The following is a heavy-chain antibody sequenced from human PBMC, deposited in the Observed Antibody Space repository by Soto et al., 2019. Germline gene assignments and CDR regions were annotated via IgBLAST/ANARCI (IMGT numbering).Heavy chain of an antibody. CDR1: GYTFTSYY. V-gene: IGHV1-46*01. CDR3: ARPRAYYYDSSGPLELGY. CDR2: INPSGGST. J-gene: IGHJ4*02. Sequence: QVQLVQSGAEVKKPGASVKVSCKASGYTFTSYYMHWVRQAPGQGLEWMGIINPSGGSTSYAQKLQGRVTMTRDTSTSTVYMGLSSLRSEDTAVYYCARPRAYYYDSSGPLELGYWGQGTLVTVSS. D-gene: IGHD3-22*01.